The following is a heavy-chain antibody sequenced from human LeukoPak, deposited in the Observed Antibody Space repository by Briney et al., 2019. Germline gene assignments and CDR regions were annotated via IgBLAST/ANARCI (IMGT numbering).Heavy chain of an antibody. V-gene: IGHV3-30-3*01. J-gene: IGHJ3*01. CDR2: ISYDGSNK. D-gene: IGHD3-10*01. Sequence: GGSLRLSCAASGFTFSSYAMHWVRQAPGKGLEWVAVISYDGSNKYYADSVKGRFTISRDNSKNTLYLQMNSLRAEDTAVYYCARSYTSGSLGAFDFWGQGTMVTVSS. CDR3: ARSYTSGSLGAFDF. CDR1: GFTFSSYA.